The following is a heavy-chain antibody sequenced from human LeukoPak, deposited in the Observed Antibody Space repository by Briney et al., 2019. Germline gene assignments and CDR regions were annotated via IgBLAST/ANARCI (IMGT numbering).Heavy chain of an antibody. CDR2: IYYSGSA. J-gene: IGHJ4*02. CDR3: ARVNYGSATKEDY. Sequence: SQTLSLTCTVSGGSISSGDYYWSWIRQPPGKGLEWIGYIYYSGSAYYNPSLKSRVTISVDTSENQFSLKLSSVTATDTAVYYCARVNYGSATKEDYWGQGTLVTVSS. CDR1: GGSISSGDYY. D-gene: IGHD3-10*01. V-gene: IGHV4-30-4*01.